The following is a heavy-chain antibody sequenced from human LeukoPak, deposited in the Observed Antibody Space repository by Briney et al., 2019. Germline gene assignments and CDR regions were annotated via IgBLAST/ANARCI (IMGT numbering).Heavy chain of an antibody. CDR2: IIPIFGTA. D-gene: IGHD2-2*01. V-gene: IGHV1-69*01. CDR3: ARDDGGRYCSSTSCYFDY. Sequence: SVKVSCKASGGTFSSYAISWVRQAPGQGLEWMGGIIPIFGTANYAQKFQGRVTITADESASTAYMELSSLRSEDTAVYYCARDDGGRYCSSTSCYFDYWGQGTLVTVSS. CDR1: GGTFSSYA. J-gene: IGHJ4*02.